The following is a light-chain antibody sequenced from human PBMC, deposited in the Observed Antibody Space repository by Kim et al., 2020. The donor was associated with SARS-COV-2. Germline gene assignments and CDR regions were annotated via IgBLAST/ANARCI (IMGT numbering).Light chain of an antibody. CDR2: RND. CDR3: ATWDDSLSGRV. Sequence: GQRVTISCSGSGPNIGSRTVFWSQQVPGTAPKLLIYRNDQRPSGVPDRFSGSKSGTSASLAISGLRSEDEADYYCATWDDSLSGRVFGGGTQLTVL. V-gene: IGLV1-47*01. CDR1: GPNIGSRT. J-gene: IGLJ3*02.